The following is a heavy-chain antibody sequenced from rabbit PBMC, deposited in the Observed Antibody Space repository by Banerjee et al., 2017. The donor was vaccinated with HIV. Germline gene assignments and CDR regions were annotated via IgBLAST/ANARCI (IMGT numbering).Heavy chain of an antibody. CDR3: ARDDSGYGTGWGPHYFNL. J-gene: IGHJ4*01. CDR1: GFSFSSSHN. V-gene: IGHV1S40*01. Sequence: QSLEESGGDLVKPGASLTLTCTASGFSFSSSHNMCWVRQAPGKGPEWIACIYIGDGKSYYASWAKGRFTISKTSSTTVTLQMTSLTAADTATYFCARDDSGYGTGWGPHYFNLWGQGTLVTVS. CDR2: IYIGDGKS. D-gene: IGHD4-1*01.